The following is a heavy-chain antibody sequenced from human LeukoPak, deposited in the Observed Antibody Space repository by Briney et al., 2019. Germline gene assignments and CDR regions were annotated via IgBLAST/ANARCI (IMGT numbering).Heavy chain of an antibody. D-gene: IGHD6-19*01. Sequence: GGSLRLSCVGSGFVFTSFWMSWVRQAPGKGPEWVANIEEDGREKYYVDSVKGRFTISRDNAKNSLDLQMNNLRVEDTAVYYCATSQTTSGRYGNAFDIWGQGTTVTVSS. CDR1: GFVFTSFW. CDR2: IEEDGREK. V-gene: IGHV3-7*01. CDR3: ATSQTTSGRYGNAFDI. J-gene: IGHJ3*02.